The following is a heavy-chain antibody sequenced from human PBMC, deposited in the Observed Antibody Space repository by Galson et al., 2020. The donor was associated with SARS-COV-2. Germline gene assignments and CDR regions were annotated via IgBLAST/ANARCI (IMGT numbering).Heavy chain of an antibody. V-gene: IGHV3-73*01. CDR1: GFIFSDSP. J-gene: IGHJ3*02. CDR3: ARVNPTSGSYYDAVDI. D-gene: IGHD3-10*01. CDR2: IRSKANNYAT. Sequence: GESLKISCAASGFIFSDSPIHWVRQASGKGLEWLGRIRSKANNYATTYAASVKGRFTIFRDASKNTAYLQMNSLKTEDTAVYFCARVNPTSGSYYDAVDIWGQGTVVTVSA.